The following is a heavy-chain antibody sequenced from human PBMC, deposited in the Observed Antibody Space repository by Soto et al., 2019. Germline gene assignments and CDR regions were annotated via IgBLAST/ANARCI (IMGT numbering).Heavy chain of an antibody. CDR1: GGSISSSSYY. D-gene: IGHD3-3*01. CDR2: IYYSGST. V-gene: IGHV4-39*01. CDR3: ARQLPYYDFWSGYHKGNWFDP. J-gene: IGHJ5*02. Sequence: SETLSLTCTVSGGSISSSSYYWGWIRQPPGKGLEWIGSIYYSGSTYYNPSLKSRVTISVDTSKNQFSLKLSSVTAADTAVYYCARQLPYYDFWSGYHKGNWFDPWGQGTLVTVSS.